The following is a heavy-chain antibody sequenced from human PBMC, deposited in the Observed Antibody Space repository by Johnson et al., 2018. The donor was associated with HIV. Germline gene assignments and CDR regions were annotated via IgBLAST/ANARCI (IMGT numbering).Heavy chain of an antibody. CDR1: GFTFSDYY. Sequence: QEQLVESGGGLVKPGGSLRLSCAASGFTFSDYYMNWIRQAPGKGLEWISYISGSSSPIYYADSVKGRFTISRDNSKNSLYLQVHSFRVEATAVYYCAREGFSGTYFSAFDIWGRGTMVTVSS. CDR3: AREGFSGTYFSAFDI. CDR2: ISGSSSPI. D-gene: IGHD1-1*01. J-gene: IGHJ3*02. V-gene: IGHV3-11*04.